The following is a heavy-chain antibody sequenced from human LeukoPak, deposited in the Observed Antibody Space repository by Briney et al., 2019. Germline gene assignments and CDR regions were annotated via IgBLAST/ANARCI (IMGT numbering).Heavy chain of an antibody. Sequence: PGGSLRLSCAASGFTFSSCWMSWVRQAPGKGLEWVANINPYESVKYYVDSVKGRFTISRDNAKNSLSLQMSSLRVEDTAVYYCATGHDGSWNLGGQGTLVTVSS. J-gene: IGHJ4*02. CDR3: ATGHDGSWNL. V-gene: IGHV3-7*01. CDR1: GFTFSSCW. D-gene: IGHD1-7*01. CDR2: INPYESVK.